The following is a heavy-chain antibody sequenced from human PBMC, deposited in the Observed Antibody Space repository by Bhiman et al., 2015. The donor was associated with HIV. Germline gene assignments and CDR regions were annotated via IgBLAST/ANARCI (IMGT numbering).Heavy chain of an antibody. CDR2: ISGSGGNT. CDR3: ARAARELGDWYFDL. CDR1: GFTFSTYA. V-gene: IGHV3-23*04. J-gene: IGHJ2*01. D-gene: IGHD6-6*01. Sequence: EVQLVESGGGLVQPGGSLRLSCATSGFTFSTYAMSWVRQAPGKGLEWVSGISGSGGNTYYADSVKGRFAVSRDNSKNTLSLQMNNLRAEDTAVYYCARAARELGDWYFDLWGRGTLVTVSS.